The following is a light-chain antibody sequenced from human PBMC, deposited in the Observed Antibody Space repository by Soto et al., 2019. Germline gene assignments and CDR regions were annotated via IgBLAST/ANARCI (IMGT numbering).Light chain of an antibody. V-gene: IGLV3-25*03. CDR1: ALPKQY. CDR2: KDS. J-gene: IGLJ1*01. CDR3: QSADSSGTYV. Sequence: SYELTQPPSVSVSPGQTARITCSGDALPKQYAYWYQQKPGQAPVLVIYKDSERPSGIPERFSGSSSGTTVTLTISGVQAEDEADYYCQSADSSGTYVFGIGTKLTVL.